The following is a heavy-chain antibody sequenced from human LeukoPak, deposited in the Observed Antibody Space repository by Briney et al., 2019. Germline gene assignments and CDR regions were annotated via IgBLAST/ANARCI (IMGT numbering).Heavy chain of an antibody. CDR3: ARVRPSYYYGSGRPYYFDY. V-gene: IGHV4-59*12. CDR2: IYYSGST. J-gene: IGHJ4*02. CDR1: GGSISSYY. D-gene: IGHD3-10*01. Sequence: SETLSLTCTVSGGSISSYYWSWIRQPPGKGLEWIGYIYYSGSTNYNPSLKSRVTISVDTSKNQFSLKLSSVTAADTAVYYCARVRPSYYYGSGRPYYFDYWGQGTLVTVSS.